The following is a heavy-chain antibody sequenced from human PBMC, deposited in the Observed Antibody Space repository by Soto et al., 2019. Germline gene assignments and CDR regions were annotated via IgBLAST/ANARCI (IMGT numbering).Heavy chain of an antibody. CDR2: IYYSGST. CDR3: ARDRHDSSGYYLDY. Sequence: SETLSLTCTVSGGSISSYYWSWIRQPPGKGLEWIGYIYYSGSTNYNPSLKSRVTISVDTSKNQFSLKLSSVTAADTAVYYCARDRHDSSGYYLDYWGQGNLVTVSS. V-gene: IGHV4-59*01. D-gene: IGHD3-22*01. CDR1: GGSISSYY. J-gene: IGHJ4*02.